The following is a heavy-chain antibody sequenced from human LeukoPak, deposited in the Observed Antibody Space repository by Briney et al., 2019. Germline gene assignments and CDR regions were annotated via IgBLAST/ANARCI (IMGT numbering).Heavy chain of an antibody. CDR2: ISSSSSYI. Sequence: PGGSLRLSCAASGFTFSSYSMNWVRQAPGKGLEWVSSISSSSSYIYYADSVKGRFTISRDNAKNSLYLQMNSLRAEDTAVYYCAIITPSGYTSFDYWGQGTLVTVSS. J-gene: IGHJ4*02. CDR1: GFTFSSYS. V-gene: IGHV3-21*01. CDR3: AIITPSGYTSFDY. D-gene: IGHD3-22*01.